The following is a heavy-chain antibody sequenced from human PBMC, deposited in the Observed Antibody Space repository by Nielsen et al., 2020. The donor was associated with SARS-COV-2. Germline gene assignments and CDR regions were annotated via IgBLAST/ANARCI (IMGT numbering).Heavy chain of an antibody. Sequence: SETLSLTCTVSGGSISSSSYYWGWIRQPAGKGLEWIGRIYTSGSTNYNPSLKSRVTMSVDTSKNQFSLKLSSVTAADTAVYYCAREVVPALAFHYYGMDVWGQGTTVTVSS. J-gene: IGHJ6*02. CDR3: AREVVPALAFHYYGMDV. CDR2: IYTSGST. D-gene: IGHD2-2*01. V-gene: IGHV4-61*02. CDR1: GGSISSSSYY.